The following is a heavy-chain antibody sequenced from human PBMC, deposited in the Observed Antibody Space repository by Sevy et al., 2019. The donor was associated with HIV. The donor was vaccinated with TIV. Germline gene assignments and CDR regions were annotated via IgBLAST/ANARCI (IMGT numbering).Heavy chain of an antibody. CDR2: SNPNSGGT. J-gene: IGHJ4*02. CDR3: ARGPSSGWYGDLDY. CDR1: GYTFTGYY. D-gene: IGHD6-19*01. Sequence: ASLKVSCKASGYTFTGYYMHWVRQAPGQGLEWMGWSNPNSGGTKYAQKFQGRVTMTRDTSIRTAYMELSRLRSDDTAVYYCARGPSSGWYGDLDYWGQGTLVTVSS. V-gene: IGHV1-2*02.